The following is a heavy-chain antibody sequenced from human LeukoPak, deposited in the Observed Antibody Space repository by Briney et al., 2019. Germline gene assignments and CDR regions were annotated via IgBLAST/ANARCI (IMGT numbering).Heavy chain of an antibody. CDR1: GYSISSGYY. J-gene: IGHJ4*02. V-gene: IGHV4-38-2*01. CDR2: IYHSGNT. D-gene: IGHD1-14*01. CDR3: ARYIIYSRISDY. Sequence: SETLSLTCAVSGYSISSGYYWGWIRQPPGKGLEWIGSIYHSGNTYYNPSLKSRVTISVDTSKNQFSLKLSSVTAADTAVYYCARYIIYSRISDYWGQGTLVTVSS.